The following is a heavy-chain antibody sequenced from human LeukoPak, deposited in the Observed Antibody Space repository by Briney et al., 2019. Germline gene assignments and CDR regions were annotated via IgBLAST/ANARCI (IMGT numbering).Heavy chain of an antibody. V-gene: IGHV3-7*03. CDR1: GFTFSSYW. J-gene: IGHJ6*02. D-gene: IGHD3-16*01. CDR3: ARGGGLDV. CDR2: INHNGNVN. Sequence: GGSLRLSCAASGFTFSSYWMNWARQAPEKGLEWVASINHNGNVNYYVDSVKGRFTISRDNAKNSLYLQMSNLRAEDTAVYFCARGGGLDVWGQGATVTVSS.